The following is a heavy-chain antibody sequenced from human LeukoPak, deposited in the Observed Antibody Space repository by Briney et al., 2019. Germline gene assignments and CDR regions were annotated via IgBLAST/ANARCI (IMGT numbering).Heavy chain of an antibody. CDR2: IYYSGST. CDR1: GGSISSSSYY. CDR3: ARSRWGMIPSFDY. D-gene: IGHD3-16*01. J-gene: IGHJ4*02. Sequence: SETLSLTCTVSGGSISSSSYYWGWIRQPPGKGLEWTGSIYYSGSTYYNPSLKSRVTISVDTSKNQFSLKLSSVTAADTAVYYCARSRWGMIPSFDYWGQRTLVTVSS. V-gene: IGHV4-39*07.